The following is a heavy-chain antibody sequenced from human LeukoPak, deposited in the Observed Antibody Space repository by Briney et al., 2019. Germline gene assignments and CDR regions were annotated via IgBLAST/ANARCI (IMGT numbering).Heavy chain of an antibody. Sequence: PSETLSLTCAVYGGSFSVYYWNWIRQPPGKGLEWIGEINHSGSTNYNPSLKSRVTISVDTSKNQFSLNLGSVTAADTAVYYCATGGYCSSTSCYDYYYYMDVWGKGTTVTVSS. CDR3: ATGGYCSSTSCYDYYYYMDV. CDR1: GGSFSVYY. D-gene: IGHD2-2*01. V-gene: IGHV4-34*01. J-gene: IGHJ6*03. CDR2: INHSGST.